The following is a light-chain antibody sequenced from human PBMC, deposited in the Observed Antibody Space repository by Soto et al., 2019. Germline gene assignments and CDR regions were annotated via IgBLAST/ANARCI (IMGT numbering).Light chain of an antibody. CDR3: QQYDKLVS. CDR2: DTS. V-gene: IGKV1-33*01. J-gene: IGKJ2*01. CDR1: QDISNY. Sequence: DIQMTQSPASLSASVGDRVTITCQASQDISNYLNWYQQKAGKAPKLLIYDTSELHTGLPSRFSGSGSGTDFTFTISSLQAEDIATYYCQQYDKLVSFGQGTKLEIK.